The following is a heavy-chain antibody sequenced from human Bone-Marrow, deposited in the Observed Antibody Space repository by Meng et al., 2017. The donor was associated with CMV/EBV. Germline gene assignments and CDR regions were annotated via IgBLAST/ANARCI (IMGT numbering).Heavy chain of an antibody. CDR3: ARDRFYERTNYYDNSGYYYVDALDI. D-gene: IGHD3-22*01. Sequence: ASVKVSCKASGYTFTSYYMHWVRQAPGQGLEWMGIINPSGGSTSYAQKFQGRVTMTRDTSTSTVYMELSSLRSEDTAVYYCARDRFYERTNYYDNSGYYYVDALDIWGQGTMVTVSS. CDR2: INPSGGST. CDR1: GYTFTSYY. V-gene: IGHV1-46*01. J-gene: IGHJ3*02.